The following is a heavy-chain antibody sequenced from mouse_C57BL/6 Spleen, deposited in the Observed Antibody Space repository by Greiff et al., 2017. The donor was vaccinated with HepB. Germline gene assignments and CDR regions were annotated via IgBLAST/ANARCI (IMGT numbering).Heavy chain of an antibody. CDR1: GYTFTDYN. CDR2: INPNNGGT. V-gene: IGHV1-22*01. Sequence: VQLQQSGPELVKPGASVKMSCKASGYTFTDYNMHWVKQSHGKSLEWIGYINPNNGGTSYNQKFKGKATMTVNKSSSTAYMELRSLTSEDSAVYYCARWSTWDFDVWGTGTTVTVSS. D-gene: IGHD5-1*01. CDR3: ARWSTWDFDV. J-gene: IGHJ1*03.